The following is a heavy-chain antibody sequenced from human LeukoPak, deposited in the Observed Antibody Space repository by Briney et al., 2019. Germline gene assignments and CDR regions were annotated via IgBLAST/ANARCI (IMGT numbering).Heavy chain of an antibody. D-gene: IGHD1-14*01. V-gene: IGHV3-23*01. CDR1: GFTFSDYA. CDR3: ASRPRADIGPLDF. CDR2: ISGSGSRT. J-gene: IGHJ4*02. Sequence: GGSLRLSCAASGFTFSDYAMRWVRQAPGKGVEWVSSISGSGSRTYYTESVKGRFTISRDNSKNSLYLQMNSLRADETAIYYCASRPRADIGPLDFWGQGTLVTVSS.